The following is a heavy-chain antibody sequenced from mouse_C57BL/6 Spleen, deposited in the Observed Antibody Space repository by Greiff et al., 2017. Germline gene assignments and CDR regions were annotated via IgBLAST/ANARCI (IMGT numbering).Heavy chain of an antibody. Sequence: QVQLKQSGPELVKPGASVTISCKASGYAFSSAWMNWVQQRPGKGLEWIGRIYPGDGDPNYNGKFKGKATLPADKSSSTAYMQLSSLTSEDSAVYFCARLNDGYLYAMDYWGQGTSVTVSS. CDR2: IYPGDGDP. CDR3: ARLNDGYLYAMDY. CDR1: GYAFSSAW. D-gene: IGHD2-3*01. V-gene: IGHV1-82*01. J-gene: IGHJ4*01.